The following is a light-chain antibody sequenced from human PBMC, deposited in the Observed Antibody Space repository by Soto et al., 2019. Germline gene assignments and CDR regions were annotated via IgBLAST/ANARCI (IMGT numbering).Light chain of an antibody. CDR2: DAS. CDR1: QSVDSY. V-gene: IGKV3-11*01. CDR3: QQRSNWPFT. Sequence: EIVLTQSPATLSLSPGERATLSCRASQSVDSYLAWFQQKPAQAPRLLIYDASNRATGIPARFSGSGSGTDFTLTISSLEPEDFAVYYCQQRSNWPFTFGGGTKVEIK. J-gene: IGKJ4*01.